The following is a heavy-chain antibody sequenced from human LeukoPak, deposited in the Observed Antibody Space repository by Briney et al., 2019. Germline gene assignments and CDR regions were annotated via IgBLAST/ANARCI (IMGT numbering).Heavy chain of an antibody. V-gene: IGHV1-69*05. CDR1: GGTFSSYA. D-gene: IGHD4-23*01. Sequence: SVKVSCKASGGTFSSYAISWARQAPGQGLEWMGGIIPIFGTANYAQKFQGRVTITTDESTSTAYMELSSLRSEDTAVYYCARDYGYGGNSIYFDYWGQGTLVTVSS. J-gene: IGHJ4*02. CDR2: IIPIFGTA. CDR3: ARDYGYGGNSIYFDY.